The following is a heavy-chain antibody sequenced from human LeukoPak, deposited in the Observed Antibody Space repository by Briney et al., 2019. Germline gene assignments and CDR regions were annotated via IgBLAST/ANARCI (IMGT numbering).Heavy chain of an antibody. CDR1: GGSFSGYY. J-gene: IGHJ4*02. V-gene: IGHV4-34*01. CDR3: ARDPAPDYVWGSYRNYFDY. D-gene: IGHD3-16*02. Sequence: SETLSLTCAVYGGSFSGYYWSWIRQPPGKGLEWIGEINHSGSTNYNPSLKSRVTISVDTSKNQFSLKLSSVTAADTAVYYCARDPAPDYVWGSYRNYFDYWGQGTLVTVSS. CDR2: INHSGST.